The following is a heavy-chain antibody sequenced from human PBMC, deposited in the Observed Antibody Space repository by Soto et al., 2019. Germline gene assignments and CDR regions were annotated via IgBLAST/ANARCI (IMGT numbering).Heavy chain of an antibody. D-gene: IGHD5-18*01. J-gene: IGHJ6*02. Sequence: QVQLQESGPGLVKPSETLSLTCTVSGGSISSYYWSWIRQPPGKGLEWIGYIYYSGSTNYNPSLKSRVTISVDTSKNQFSLKLSSVTAADTAVYYCARDRDTPYYYYYYGMDVWGQGTTVTVSS. V-gene: IGHV4-59*01. CDR2: IYYSGST. CDR1: GGSISSYY. CDR3: ARDRDTPYYYYYYGMDV.